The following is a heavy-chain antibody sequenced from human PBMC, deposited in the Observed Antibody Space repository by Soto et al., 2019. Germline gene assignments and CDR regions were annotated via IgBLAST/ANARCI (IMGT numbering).Heavy chain of an antibody. Sequence: QMQLVQSGPEVKKPGTSVKVSCKASGFTFTSSAVQWVRQARGQRLEWIGWIVVGSGNTNYAQKFQERVTITRDMSKSTAYMELSSLRSEDTAVYYCAAPPGKTSGYSYWGQGTLVTVSS. CDR3: AAPPGKTSGYSY. J-gene: IGHJ4*02. CDR1: GFTFTSSA. CDR2: IVVGSGNT. D-gene: IGHD3-22*01. V-gene: IGHV1-58*01.